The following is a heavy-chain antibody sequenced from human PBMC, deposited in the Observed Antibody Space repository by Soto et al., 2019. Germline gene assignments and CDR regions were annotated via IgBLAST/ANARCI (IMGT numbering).Heavy chain of an antibody. J-gene: IGHJ3*01. CDR3: ARRRAYSPSTDAFDF. D-gene: IGHD2-15*01. CDR2: IKQDGSVN. CDR1: GFTFSSHW. V-gene: IGHV3-7*01. Sequence: EVQLVESGGGLVQPGGSLRLSCAASGFTFSSHWMSWVRQAPGKGLEWVANIKQDGSVNYYVDSVKGRFTISRDNAKNALYLQMNSLRAEDTAIYYCARRRAYSPSTDAFDFWGQGTMVTVSS.